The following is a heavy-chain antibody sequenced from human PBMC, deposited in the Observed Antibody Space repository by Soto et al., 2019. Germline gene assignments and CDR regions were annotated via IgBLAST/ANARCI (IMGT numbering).Heavy chain of an antibody. V-gene: IGHV3-23*01. J-gene: IGHJ6*02. Sequence: PGGSLRLSCAASGFTFSSYAMSWVRQAPGKGLEWVSAISGSGGSTCYADSVKGRFTISRDNSKNTLYLQMNSLRAEDTAVYYCASRNILTGYSPWDYYYYGMDVWGQGTTVTVSS. CDR1: GFTFSSYA. D-gene: IGHD3-9*01. CDR3: ASRNILTGYSPWDYYYYGMDV. CDR2: ISGSGGST.